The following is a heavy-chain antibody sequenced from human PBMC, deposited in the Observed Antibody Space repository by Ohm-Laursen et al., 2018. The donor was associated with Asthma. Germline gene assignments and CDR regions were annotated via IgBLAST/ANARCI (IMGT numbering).Heavy chain of an antibody. D-gene: IGHD2-15*01. CDR1: GGTLGTSV. V-gene: IGHV1-69*13. J-gene: IGHJ4*02. CDR2: INSVFGTS. Sequence: ASVKVSCKSLGGTLGTSVIGGVRQAPGQGLEWVGGINSVFGTSTYAQKFHDRFTITADESTSTVYMTLSSLTSEDTAVYYCARKAGSCITSNCYSLDFWGQGTLVTVSS. CDR3: ARKAGSCITSNCYSLDF.